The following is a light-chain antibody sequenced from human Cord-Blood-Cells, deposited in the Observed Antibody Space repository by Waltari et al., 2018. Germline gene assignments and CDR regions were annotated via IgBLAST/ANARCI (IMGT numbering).Light chain of an antibody. V-gene: IGLV1-36*01. Sequence: QSVLTQPPSVSEAPRQWVTISCSGSSSNIGNNAVHWYQQLPGNAPKLLIYYDDLLPAGVSDRYSGSKSGTSASLAISGLQSEDEADYYCAAWDDSLNGGVFGGGTKLTVL. J-gene: IGLJ3*02. CDR2: YDD. CDR1: SSNIGNNA. CDR3: AAWDDSLNGGV.